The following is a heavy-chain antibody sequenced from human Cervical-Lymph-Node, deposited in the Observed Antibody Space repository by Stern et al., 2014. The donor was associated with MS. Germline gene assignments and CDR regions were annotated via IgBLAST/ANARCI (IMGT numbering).Heavy chain of an antibody. J-gene: IGHJ5*02. D-gene: IGHD3-3*01. CDR1: GGSVSSGSYY. CDR2: IYYSGST. CDR3: ARSSAIFGVDP. Sequence: QVQLQESGPGLVKPSETLSLTCTVSGGSVSSGSYYWSWIRQPPGKGLEWIGYIYYSGSTNYNPSLKSRVTISVDTSKNQFSLKLSSVTAADTAVYYCARSSAIFGVDPWGQGTLVTVSS. V-gene: IGHV4-61*01.